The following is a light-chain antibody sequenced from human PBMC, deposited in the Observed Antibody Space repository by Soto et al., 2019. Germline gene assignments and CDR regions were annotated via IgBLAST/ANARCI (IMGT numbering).Light chain of an antibody. CDR1: SSDVGGYNY. CDR3: ISYSSGSTHVI. J-gene: IGLJ2*01. V-gene: IGLV2-14*01. Sequence: QSVLTQPASVSGSPGQSITISCTGTSSDVGGYNYVSWYQQHPGKAPKLMIYEVSNRPSGVSNRFSGSKSGNTASLTISGLQAEDETDYYCISYSSGSTHVIFGGGTKLTVL. CDR2: EVS.